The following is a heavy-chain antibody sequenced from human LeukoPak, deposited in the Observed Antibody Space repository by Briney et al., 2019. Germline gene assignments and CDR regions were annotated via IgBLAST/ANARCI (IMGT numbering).Heavy chain of an antibody. CDR3: ARGRQSSLYYYDSSGYYYRNDPFDY. Sequence: PSETLSLTCAVYGGSFSGYYWSWIRQPPGKGLEWIGEINHSGSTNYNPSLKSRVTISVDTSKNQFSLKLSSVTAADTAVYYCARGRQSSLYYYDSSGYYYRNDPFDYWGQGTLVTVSS. D-gene: IGHD3-22*01. V-gene: IGHV4-34*01. CDR1: GGSFSGYY. J-gene: IGHJ4*02. CDR2: INHSGST.